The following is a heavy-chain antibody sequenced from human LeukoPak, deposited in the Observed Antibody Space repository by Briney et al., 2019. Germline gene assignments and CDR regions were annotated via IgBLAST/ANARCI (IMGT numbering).Heavy chain of an antibody. CDR3: ASRDPLRYFDY. V-gene: IGHV3-66*01. CDR2: IYSGGST. CDR1: GFTVSSNY. Sequence: PGGSLRLSCAASGFTVSSNYMSWVRQAPGKGLEWVSVIYSGGSTYYADSVKGRFTISRDNSKNTLYLQMNSLRAEDTAVYYCASRDPLRYFDYWGQGTLVTVSS. J-gene: IGHJ4*02.